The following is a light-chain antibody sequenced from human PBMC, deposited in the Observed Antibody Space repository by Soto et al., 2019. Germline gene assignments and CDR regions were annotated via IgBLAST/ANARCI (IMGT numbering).Light chain of an antibody. J-gene: IGLJ1*01. CDR2: VGS. Sequence: QSALTQPASVSGSPGQSITISCTGTSSDVGSYNLVSWYQQHPGKAPKLMIYVGSKRPSGVSNRFSGSKSGNTASLTISGLQADDEADYYCCSYAGSSTFYVFGTGTKLTVL. CDR1: SSDVGSYNL. V-gene: IGLV2-23*01. CDR3: CSYAGSSTFYV.